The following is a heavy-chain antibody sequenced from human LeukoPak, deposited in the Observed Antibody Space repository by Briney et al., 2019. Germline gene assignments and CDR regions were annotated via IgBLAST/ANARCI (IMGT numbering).Heavy chain of an antibody. V-gene: IGHV4-39*01. CDR3: ARHGSAGSA. CDR2: FDYSGST. D-gene: IGHD6-13*01. CDR1: GGSIRGTSYY. Sequence: SETLSLICTVSGGSIRGTSYYWGWIRQPPGKGLEWIESFDYSGSTYYNASLNSRVTISIDTANKQFSLKLTSVIAADTAVYYCARHGSAGSAWGQGTQVTVSS. J-gene: IGHJ5*02.